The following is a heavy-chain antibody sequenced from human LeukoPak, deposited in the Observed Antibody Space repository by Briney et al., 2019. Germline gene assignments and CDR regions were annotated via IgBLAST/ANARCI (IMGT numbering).Heavy chain of an antibody. J-gene: IGHJ6*03. D-gene: IGHD3-10*01. CDR1: GYTFTGYY. Sequence: ASVKVSCKACGYTFTGYYIHWVRQAPGQGLEWMGWIKPSSGGTNYAQNFQGRVTMTRDTSINTAYMELSRLRSDDTAVYYCARDLMVRGPMDVWGKGTTVTVSS. V-gene: IGHV1-2*02. CDR2: IKPSSGGT. CDR3: ARDLMVRGPMDV.